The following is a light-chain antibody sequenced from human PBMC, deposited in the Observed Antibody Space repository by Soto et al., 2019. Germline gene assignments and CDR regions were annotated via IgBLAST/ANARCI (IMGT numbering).Light chain of an antibody. CDR1: QGNSNY. CDR2: AAS. CDR3: QKYNSAPRT. V-gene: IGKV1-27*01. J-gene: IGKJ1*01. Sequence: DIQMTQSPSSLSASVGDRVTITCRASQGNSNYLAWYQQKPGKVPKLLIYAASTLQSGVPSRFSGSGSGTDFTLTISSLQPEDVATYYCQKYNSAPRTCGQGTKVEIK.